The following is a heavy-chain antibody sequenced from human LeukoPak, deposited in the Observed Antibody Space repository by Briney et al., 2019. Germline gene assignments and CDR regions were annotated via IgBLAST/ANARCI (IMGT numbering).Heavy chain of an antibody. CDR3: TTSYYDSSGFRA. CDR1: GFTLNNAW. Sequence: GGSLRLSCVASGFTLNNAWMSWVRQAPGKGLEWVGRIKSKTDGGTIDYAAPVKGRSTISRDDSKNMVYLLMNSLKTEDTAVYYCTTSYYDSSGFRAWGQGTLVTVSS. CDR2: IKSKTDGGTI. J-gene: IGHJ4*02. V-gene: IGHV3-15*05. D-gene: IGHD3-22*01.